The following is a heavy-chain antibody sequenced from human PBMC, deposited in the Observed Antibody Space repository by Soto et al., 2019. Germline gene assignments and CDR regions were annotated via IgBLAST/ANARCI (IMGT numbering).Heavy chain of an antibody. CDR1: GGTFSSYT. CDR2: IIPILGIA. V-gene: IGHV1-69*02. CDR3: ALSGHYYDSRDAFDI. D-gene: IGHD3-22*01. Sequence: QVQLVQSGAEVKKPGSSVKVSCKASGGTFSSYTISWVRQAPGQGLEWMGRIIPILGIANYAQKFQGRVTSTADKSTSTAYMELSSLRSEDTAVYYCALSGHYYDSRDAFDIWGQGTMVTVSS. J-gene: IGHJ3*02.